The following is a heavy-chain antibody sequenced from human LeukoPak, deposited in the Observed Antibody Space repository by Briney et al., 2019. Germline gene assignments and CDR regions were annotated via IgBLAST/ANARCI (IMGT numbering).Heavy chain of an antibody. CDR2: INPSGGST. V-gene: IGHV1-46*01. CDR3: ARDLLVQTDDYYYGMDA. Sequence: ASVKVSCKASGYTFTSYYMHWVRQAPGQGLEWMGIINPSGGSTSYAQKFQGRVTMTRDTSTSTVYMELSSLRSEDTAVYYCARDLLVQTDDYYYGMDAWGQGTTVTVSS. CDR1: GYTFTSYY. J-gene: IGHJ6*02. D-gene: IGHD1-1*01.